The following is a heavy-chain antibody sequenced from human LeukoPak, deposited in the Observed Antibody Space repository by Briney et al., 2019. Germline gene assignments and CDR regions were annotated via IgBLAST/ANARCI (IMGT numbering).Heavy chain of an antibody. D-gene: IGHD2-21*02. J-gene: IGHJ4*02. CDR2: NYYSGSP. V-gene: IGHV4-39*07. CDR1: GGSISSSRYY. CDR3: ARGRAYCGGDCYSEGKYYFDY. Sequence: SETLSLICTVSGGSISSSRYYWAWIRQPPGRGLVWFGSNYYSGSPYYNPSLTSHVTKTVATSKNQFSLKLSSVTAADTAVYYCARGRAYCGGDCYSEGKYYFDYWGQGTLVSVSS.